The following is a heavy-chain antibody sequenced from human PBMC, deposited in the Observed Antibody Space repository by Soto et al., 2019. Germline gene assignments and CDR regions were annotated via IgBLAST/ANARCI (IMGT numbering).Heavy chain of an antibody. CDR1: GFTFSSYA. CDR2: ISNSGGGT. J-gene: IGHJ4*02. V-gene: IGHV3-23*01. Sequence: PGGSLRLSCAASGFTFSSYAMTWVRQAQGKGLEWVSGISNSGGGTYSADSVTGRFTISRDNSKNTLYLQMNSLRAEDTAVYDCALLVVAGPAYYCYVSRGQGTLGTVSS. CDR3: ALLVVAGPAYYCYVS. D-gene: IGHD2-15*01.